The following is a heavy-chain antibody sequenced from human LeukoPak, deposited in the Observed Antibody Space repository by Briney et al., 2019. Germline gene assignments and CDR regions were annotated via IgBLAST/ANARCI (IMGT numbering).Heavy chain of an antibody. CDR1: GFTFSRYW. CDR2: IISDGSST. V-gene: IGHV3-74*01. J-gene: IGHJ4*02. D-gene: IGHD6-19*01. Sequence: QPGGSLRLSCAASGFTFSRYWMHWVRQAPGKGLVWVSRIISDGSSTDYADSVKGRFTIPRDNAKNTLYLQMNSLRAEDTAVYYCARVAGSSGWFETTPFDYWGQGTLVTVFS. CDR3: ARVAGSSGWFETTPFDY.